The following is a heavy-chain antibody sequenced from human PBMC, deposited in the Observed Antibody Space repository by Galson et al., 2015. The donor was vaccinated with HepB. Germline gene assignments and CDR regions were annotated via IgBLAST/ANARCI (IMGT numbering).Heavy chain of an antibody. CDR1: GFTFSSYS. CDR2: ISSSSSTI. V-gene: IGHV3-48*01. CDR3: ARDSVRQLAPGPPVNDAFDI. Sequence: LRLSCAASGFTFSSYSMNWVRQAPGKGLEWVSYISSSSSTIYYADSVKGRFTISRDNARNSLYLQMNSLRAEDTAVYYCARDSVRQLAPGPPVNDAFDIWGQGTMVTVSS. J-gene: IGHJ3*02. D-gene: IGHD6-6*01.